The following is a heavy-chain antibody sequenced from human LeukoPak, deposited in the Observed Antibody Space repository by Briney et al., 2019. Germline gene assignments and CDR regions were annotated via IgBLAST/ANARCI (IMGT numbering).Heavy chain of an antibody. Sequence: GASLRLSCAASGFTFSSYAMSWVRQAPGKGLEWVSAISGSGGSTYYADSVKGRFTISRDNSKNTLYLQMNSLRAEDTAVYYCAKGSGGVLWFGELTPGFDYWGQGTLVTVSS. J-gene: IGHJ4*02. CDR3: AKGSGGVLWFGELTPGFDY. CDR1: GFTFSSYA. V-gene: IGHV3-23*01. D-gene: IGHD3-10*01. CDR2: ISGSGGST.